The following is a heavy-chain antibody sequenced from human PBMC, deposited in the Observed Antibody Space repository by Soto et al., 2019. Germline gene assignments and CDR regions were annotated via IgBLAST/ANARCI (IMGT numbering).Heavy chain of an antibody. CDR2: IYAGGST. CDR1: GFTVITNY. CDR3: ARKKSIVGATGYFDY. Sequence: EVQMVEPGGGLVQPGGSLRLSCAVSGFTVITNYISWVRQAPGKGLEWVSDIYAGGSTYYTDSVKGRFAISRDNSKNTLYLQMNSLRAEDTAVYYCARKKSIVGATGYFDYWGQGTLVIVSS. V-gene: IGHV3-66*01. J-gene: IGHJ4*02. D-gene: IGHD1-26*01.